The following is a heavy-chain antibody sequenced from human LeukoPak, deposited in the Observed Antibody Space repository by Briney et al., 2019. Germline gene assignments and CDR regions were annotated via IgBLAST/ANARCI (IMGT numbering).Heavy chain of an antibody. CDR3: ARGEIIAVVPAGSAFDI. CDR2: INTNTGDP. Sequence: ASVKVSCKASGYTFTSYYMHWVRQAPGQGLEWMGWINTNTGDPTYAQDFTGRFVFSLDTSVSTAYLQISSLMGEDTAVYYCARGEIIAVVPAGSAFDIWGQGTLVTVSS. CDR1: GYTFTSYY. J-gene: IGHJ3*02. V-gene: IGHV7-4-1*02. D-gene: IGHD2-2*01.